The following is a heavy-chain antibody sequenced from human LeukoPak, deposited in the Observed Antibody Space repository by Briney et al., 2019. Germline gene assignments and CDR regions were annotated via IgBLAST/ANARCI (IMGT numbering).Heavy chain of an antibody. Sequence: PGGSLRLSCAASGFTFSLYWMSWVRQAPGKGLEWVANIKQDGSEKYYVDSVKGRFTISRDNAKNSLYLQMNSLRAEDTAVYYCARDLSDSSGWYTRYYYYGMDVWGQGTTVTVSS. D-gene: IGHD6-19*01. CDR1: GFTFSLYW. J-gene: IGHJ6*02. CDR2: IKQDGSEK. V-gene: IGHV3-7*01. CDR3: ARDLSDSSGWYTRYYYYGMDV.